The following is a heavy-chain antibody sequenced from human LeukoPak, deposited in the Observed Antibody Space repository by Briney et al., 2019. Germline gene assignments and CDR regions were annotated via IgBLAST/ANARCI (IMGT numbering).Heavy chain of an antibody. Sequence: GGSLRLSCAASGFTFDDYAMHWVRQAPGKGLEWVSGISWNSGSIGYADSVKGRFTISRDNAKNSLYLQMNSLRAEDTAVYYCAKTQLEYYDILTGYPYYFDYWGQGTLVTVSS. V-gene: IGHV3-9*01. J-gene: IGHJ4*02. D-gene: IGHD3-9*01. CDR1: GFTFDDYA. CDR3: AKTQLEYYDILTGYPYYFDY. CDR2: ISWNSGSI.